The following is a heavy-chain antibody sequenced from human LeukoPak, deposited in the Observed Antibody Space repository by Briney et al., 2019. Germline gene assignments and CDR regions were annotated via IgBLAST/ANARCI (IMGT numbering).Heavy chain of an antibody. CDR1: GGTFSSYA. CDR2: IIPILGIA. D-gene: IGHD3-22*01. V-gene: IGHV1-69*04. Sequence: ASVKVSCKASGGTFSSYAISWVRQAPGQGLEWMGRIIPILGIANYAQKFQGRVTITADKSTSTAYMELSRLRSDDTAVYYCARDSQRITMIVPVMGGFDPWGQGTLVTVSS. J-gene: IGHJ5*02. CDR3: ARDSQRITMIVPVMGGFDP.